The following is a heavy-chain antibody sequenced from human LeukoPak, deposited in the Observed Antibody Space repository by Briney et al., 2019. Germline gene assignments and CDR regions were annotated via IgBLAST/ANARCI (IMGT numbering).Heavy chain of an antibody. CDR3: ARGRFVVVTVMQAPYWYFDL. V-gene: IGHV3-30*02. Sequence: GGSLRLSCAASGFTFSSYGMHWVRQAPGKGLEWVAFIRYDGSNKYYADSVKGRFTISRDNSKNTLYLQMNSLRAEDTAVYYCARGRFVVVTVMQAPYWYFDLWGRGTLITVSS. J-gene: IGHJ2*01. CDR1: GFTFSSYG. CDR2: IRYDGSNK. D-gene: IGHD2-21*02.